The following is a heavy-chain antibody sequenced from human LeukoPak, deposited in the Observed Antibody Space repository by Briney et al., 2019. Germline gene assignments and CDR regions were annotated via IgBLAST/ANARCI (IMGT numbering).Heavy chain of an antibody. Sequence: SVKVSCKASGGTFSSYAISWVRQAPGQGLEWMGGIIPIFGTANYAQKFQGRVTITVDESTSTAYMELSSLRSEDAAVYYCASPEGGYSYGYVYWGQGTLVTVSS. CDR1: GGTFSSYA. D-gene: IGHD5-18*01. CDR2: IIPIFGTA. J-gene: IGHJ4*02. V-gene: IGHV1-69*13. CDR3: ASPEGGYSYGYVY.